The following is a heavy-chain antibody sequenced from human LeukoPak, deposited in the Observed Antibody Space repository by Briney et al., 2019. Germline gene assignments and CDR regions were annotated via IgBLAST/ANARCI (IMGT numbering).Heavy chain of an antibody. Sequence: SETLSLTCAVSGVSIRSGVYFGLWPRPPPGRGLEWLVYISQSGTTYYNPSLKSRVTISVDRSKNQFSLKLSSVTAADTAVYYCARDRPMPYTVRGVTRYYYGMDVWGQGTTVTVSS. CDR2: ISQSGTT. CDR3: ARDRPMPYTVRGVTRYYYGMDV. J-gene: IGHJ6*02. D-gene: IGHD3-10*01. CDR1: GVSIRSGVYF. V-gene: IGHV4-30-2*01.